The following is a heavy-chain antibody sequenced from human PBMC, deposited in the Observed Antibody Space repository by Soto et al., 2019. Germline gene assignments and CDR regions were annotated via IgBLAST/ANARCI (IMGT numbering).Heavy chain of an antibody. D-gene: IGHD6-19*01. Sequence: QVQLVQSVAEVKKPGASVKGSCKAPGYTFTSYGIRWVRQGPGQGREWTGWISAYNGNTNYAQKLQGRVTMTTDTSTRTAYMELRSLRSDDTAVYYCARAATRAVVRLGLDPWGQGTLVTVSS. V-gene: IGHV1-18*01. J-gene: IGHJ5*02. CDR3: ARAATRAVVRLGLDP. CDR1: GYTFTSYG. CDR2: ISAYNGNT.